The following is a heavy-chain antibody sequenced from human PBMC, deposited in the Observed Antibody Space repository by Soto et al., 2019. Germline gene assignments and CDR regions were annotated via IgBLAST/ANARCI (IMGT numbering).Heavy chain of an antibody. J-gene: IGHJ6*01. V-gene: IGHV1-3*01. CDR2: INAGNGNT. CDR3: ARGEWWDIVPPTSRYYYGMDV. D-gene: IGHD2-8*01. CDR1: GYTFTSYA. Sequence: ASVKVSCKASGYTFTSYAMHWVRQAPGQRLEWMGWINAGNGNTKYSQKFQGRVTITRDTSASTAYMELSSLRSEDTAVYYCARGEWWDIVPPTSRYYYGMDVWG.